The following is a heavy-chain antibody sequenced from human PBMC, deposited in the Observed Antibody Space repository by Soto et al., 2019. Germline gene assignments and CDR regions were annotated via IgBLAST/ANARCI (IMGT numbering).Heavy chain of an antibody. Sequence: GGSLRLSCAASGFTFSSYGMHWVRQAPGKGLEWVAVIWYDGSNKYYADSVKGRFTISRDNSKNTLYLQMNSLRAEDTAIYYCAKDSHWAIISPTHDYWGHGPLVTVSS. CDR1: GFTFSSYG. J-gene: IGHJ4*01. CDR2: IWYDGSNK. V-gene: IGHV3-33*06. D-gene: IGHD2-2*01. CDR3: AKDSHWAIISPTHDY.